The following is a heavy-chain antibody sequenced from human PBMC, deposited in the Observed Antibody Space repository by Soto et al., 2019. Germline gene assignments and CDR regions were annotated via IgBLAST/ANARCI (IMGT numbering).Heavy chain of an antibody. CDR2: IIPIFGTA. CDR1: GGTFSSYA. J-gene: IGHJ6*02. CDR3: ARDRISYYGMDV. Sequence: GASVKVSCKASGGTFSSYAISWVRQAPGQGLEWMGGIIPIFGTANYAQKFQGRVTITADESTSTAYMELSSLGSEDTAVYYCARDRISYYGMDVWGQGTTVTVSS. D-gene: IGHD3-3*02. V-gene: IGHV1-69*13.